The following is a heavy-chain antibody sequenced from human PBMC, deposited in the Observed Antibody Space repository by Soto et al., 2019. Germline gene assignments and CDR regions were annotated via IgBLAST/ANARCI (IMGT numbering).Heavy chain of an antibody. Sequence: QLQLQESGPGLVKPSETLSLTCTVSGGSISSSSYYWGWIRQPPGKGLEWIGSIYYSGSTYYNPSLKSRVTISVDTSKNQFSLKLSSVTAADTAVYYCATYNYDYIWGSYRNFGNFDYWGQGTLVTVSS. V-gene: IGHV4-39*01. CDR2: IYYSGST. J-gene: IGHJ4*02. CDR1: GGSISSSSYY. D-gene: IGHD3-16*02. CDR3: ATYNYDYIWGSYRNFGNFDY.